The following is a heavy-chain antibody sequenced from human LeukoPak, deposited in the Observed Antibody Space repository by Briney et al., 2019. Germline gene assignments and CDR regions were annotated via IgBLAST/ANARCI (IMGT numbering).Heavy chain of an antibody. CDR1: GGSISSSSYY. CDR2: IYYSGST. D-gene: IGHD3-10*01. J-gene: IGHJ5*02. Sequence: SETLSLTCTVSGGSISSSSYYWGWIRQPPGKGLEWIGSIYYSGSTYYNPSLKSRVTISVDTSKNQFSLKLSSVTAADTAVYYCARVVGSSGSYLGEPGMWFDPWGQGTLVTVSS. CDR3: ARVVGSSGSYLGEPGMWFDP. V-gene: IGHV4-39*07.